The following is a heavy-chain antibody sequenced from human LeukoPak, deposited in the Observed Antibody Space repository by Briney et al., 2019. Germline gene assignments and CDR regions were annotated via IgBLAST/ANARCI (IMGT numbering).Heavy chain of an antibody. J-gene: IGHJ4*02. D-gene: IGHD1-26*01. CDR1: GFTFSNAW. Sequence: GGSLRLSCAASGFTFSNAWMSWVRQAPGKGLEWVGRIKSKTDGGTTDYAAPVKGRFTISRDDSKNTLYLQMSSLKTEDTAVYYCTTTEWELLITDYWGQGTLVTVSS. CDR3: TTTEWELLITDY. CDR2: IKSKTDGGTT. V-gene: IGHV3-15*01.